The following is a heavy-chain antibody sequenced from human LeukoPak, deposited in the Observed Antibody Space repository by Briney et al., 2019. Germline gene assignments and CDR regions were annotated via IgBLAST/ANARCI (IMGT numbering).Heavy chain of an antibody. CDR2: ISAYNGNT. Sequence: ASVKVSCKASGYTFTSYGISWVRQAPGQGLEWMGWISAYNGNTNYAQKLQGRVTMTTDTSTSTAYMELRSLRSDDTAVYYCARARGGPSDLWFGALSSIGGATDFDYWGQGTLVTVSS. D-gene: IGHD3-10*01. V-gene: IGHV1-18*01. CDR3: ARARGGPSDLWFGALSSIGGATDFDY. CDR1: GYTFTSYG. J-gene: IGHJ4*02.